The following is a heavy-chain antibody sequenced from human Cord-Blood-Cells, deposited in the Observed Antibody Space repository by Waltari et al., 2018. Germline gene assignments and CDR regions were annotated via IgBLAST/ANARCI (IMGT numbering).Heavy chain of an antibody. Sequence: VQLVQSGAEVKKPGASVKVSCKASGYPFTGYYMNWVRQAPGQGLEWMGWSNPNSGGTNYAQKFQGMVTMTRDTSISTAYMELSRLRSDDTAVYYCARGGIVPAALHAHYYYYYYMDVWGKGTTVTVSS. CDR1: GYPFTGYY. CDR3: ARGGIVPAALHAHYYYYYYMDV. J-gene: IGHJ6*03. CDR2: SNPNSGGT. V-gene: IGHV1-2*02. D-gene: IGHD2-2*02.